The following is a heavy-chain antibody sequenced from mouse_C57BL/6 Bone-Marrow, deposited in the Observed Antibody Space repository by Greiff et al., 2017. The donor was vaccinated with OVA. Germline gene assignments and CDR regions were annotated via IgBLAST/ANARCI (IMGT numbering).Heavy chain of an antibody. D-gene: IGHD1-1*01. J-gene: IGHJ1*03. V-gene: IGHV5-17*01. CDR2: ISSGSSTI. CDR1: GFTFSDYG. CDR3: ARPYYYGSSYSWYFDV. Sequence: EVMLVESGGGLVKPGGSLKLSCAASGFTFSDYGMHWVRQAPEKGLEWVAYISSGSSTIYYADTVKGRFTISRDNAKNTLFLQMTSLRSEDTAMYYCARPYYYGSSYSWYFDVWCTGTTVTVSS.